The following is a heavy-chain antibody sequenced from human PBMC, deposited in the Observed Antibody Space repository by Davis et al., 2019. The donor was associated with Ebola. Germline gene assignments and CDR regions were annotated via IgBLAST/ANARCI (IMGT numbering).Heavy chain of an antibody. V-gene: IGHV4-34*01. D-gene: IGHD3-22*01. Sequence: PSETLSLTCAVYGGSFSGYYWTWIRQPPGKGLEWIGEINHSGSTNYSPSFKSRVTISADTSKNQFSLKLTSVTAADTALYYCARRAGYYYDSGVDFWGQGTLVTVSS. CDR1: GGSFSGYY. J-gene: IGHJ4*02. CDR2: INHSGST. CDR3: ARRAGYYYDSGVDF.